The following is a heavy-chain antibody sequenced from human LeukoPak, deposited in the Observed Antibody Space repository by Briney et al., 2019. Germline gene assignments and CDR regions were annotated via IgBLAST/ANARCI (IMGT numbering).Heavy chain of an antibody. D-gene: IGHD2-2*03. CDR3: ARVDIVVVPAAIPQYYFDY. CDR1: GGSISSYY. CDR2: IYYSGST. Sequence: SQTLSLTCTVSGGSISSYYWSWIRQPPGKGLEWIGYIYYSGSTNYNPSLKSRVTISVDTSKNQFSLKLSSVTAADTAVYYCARVDIVVVPAAIPQYYFDYWGQGTLVTVSS. V-gene: IGHV4-59*01. J-gene: IGHJ4*02.